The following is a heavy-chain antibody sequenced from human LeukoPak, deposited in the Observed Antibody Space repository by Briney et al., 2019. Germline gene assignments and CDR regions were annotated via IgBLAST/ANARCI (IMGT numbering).Heavy chain of an antibody. V-gene: IGHV3-23*01. CDR1: GFTFSSYA. CDR3: AKGYYYGSGSYYPFDV. J-gene: IGHJ6*02. D-gene: IGHD3-10*01. Sequence: GGSLRLSCTASGFTFSSYAMSWVRQAPGKGLEWVSAISGSGRSTYYADFVKGLFTISRDNSKNTLYLQMNSLRAEDTAVYYCAKGYYYGSGSYYPFDVWGQGTTVTVSS. CDR2: ISGSGRST.